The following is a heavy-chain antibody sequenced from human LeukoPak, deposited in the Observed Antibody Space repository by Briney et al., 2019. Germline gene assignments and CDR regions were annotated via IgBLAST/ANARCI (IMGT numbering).Heavy chain of an antibody. CDR2: ISGSGGST. J-gene: IGHJ4*02. CDR3: AKAQRYNWNDGPYYFDY. Sequence: GGSLRLSCAASGFTFSSYAMSWVRQAPGKGLEWVSAISGSGGSTYYVDSVKGRFTISRDNSKNSLYLQMNSLRAEDTAVYYCAKAQRYNWNDGPYYFDYWGQGTLVTVSS. CDR1: GFTFSSYA. V-gene: IGHV3-23*01. D-gene: IGHD1-20*01.